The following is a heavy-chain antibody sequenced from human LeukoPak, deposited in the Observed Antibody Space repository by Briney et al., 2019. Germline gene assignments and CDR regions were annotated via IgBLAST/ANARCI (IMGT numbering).Heavy chain of an antibody. CDR1: GYTFTTYG. V-gene: IGHV1-18*01. D-gene: IGHD3-9*01. Sequence: GASVKVSYKASGYTFTTYGINWVRQAPGQGLEWMAWISPYNGNTHYAQSLQGRVTVTTDTSPSTAYLELRSLRSDDTAVYYCARDNTGYNDGMDVWGQGTTVTVSS. CDR3: ARDNTGYNDGMDV. CDR2: ISPYNGNT. J-gene: IGHJ6*02.